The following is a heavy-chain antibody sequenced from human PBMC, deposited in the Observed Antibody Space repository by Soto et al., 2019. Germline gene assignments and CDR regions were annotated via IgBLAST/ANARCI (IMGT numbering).Heavy chain of an antibody. Sequence: QVQLQQWGAGLLKPSETLSVTCAVYGGSLSGYQWTWIRQTPGKGLEWIGEINDSGNINYNPSLKSRVTILLDTPKKQISLKLSSVTAADSAVYYCARGLMLWFGELSRRGGYYYYMDVWVKGTTVTVSS. CDR3: ARGLMLWFGELSRRGGYYYYMDV. CDR1: GGSLSGYQ. D-gene: IGHD3-10*01. CDR2: INDSGNI. V-gene: IGHV4-34*01. J-gene: IGHJ6*03.